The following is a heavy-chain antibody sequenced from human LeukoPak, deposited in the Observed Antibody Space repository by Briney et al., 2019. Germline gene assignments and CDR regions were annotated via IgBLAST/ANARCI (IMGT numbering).Heavy chain of an antibody. Sequence: SETLSLTCTASGGSISSYYWSWIWQPAGKGLEWIGRVYTNGNTNYNPSFKSRVTMSVDTSKNQFSLKLSSVTAADTAVYYCARGDSSGSFDYWGQGTLVTVSS. V-gene: IGHV4-4*07. J-gene: IGHJ4*02. CDR1: GGSISSYY. CDR3: ARGDSSGSFDY. D-gene: IGHD3-22*01. CDR2: VYTNGNT.